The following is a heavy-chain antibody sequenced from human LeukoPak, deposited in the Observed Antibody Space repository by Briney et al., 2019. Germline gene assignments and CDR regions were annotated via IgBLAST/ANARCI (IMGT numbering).Heavy chain of an antibody. CDR2: INTNTGNP. D-gene: IGHD4-17*01. CDR3: ARLDYGDWYFAL. V-gene: IGHV7-4-1*02. J-gene: IGHJ2*01. Sequence: ASVKASCKASGYSFTSYAMNWVRQSPGQGLEWMGWINTNTGNPTYAQGFTGRFVFSLDTSVSTAYLQISSLKTEDTAVYYCARLDYGDWYFALWGRGTLVTVSS. CDR1: GYSFTSYA.